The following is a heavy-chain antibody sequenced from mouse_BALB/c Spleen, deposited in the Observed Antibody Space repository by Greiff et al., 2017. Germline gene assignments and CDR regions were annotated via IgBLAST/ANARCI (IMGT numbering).Heavy chain of an antibody. V-gene: IGHV7-3*02. CDR3: ARGMGYGYADY. J-gene: IGHJ2*01. D-gene: IGHD2-2*01. Sequence: EVKVVESGGGLVQPGGSLRLSCATSGFTFTDYYMSWVRQPPGKALEWLGFIRNKANGYTTEYSASVKGRFTISRDNSQSILYLQMNTLRAEDSATYYCARGMGYGYADYWGQGTTLTVSS. CDR1: GFTFTDYY. CDR2: IRNKANGYTT.